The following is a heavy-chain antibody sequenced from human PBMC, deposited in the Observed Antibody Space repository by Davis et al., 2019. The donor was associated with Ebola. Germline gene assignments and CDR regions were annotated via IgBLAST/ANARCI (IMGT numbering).Heavy chain of an antibody. CDR3: AKSGLSFGVVKYHYGMDV. J-gene: IGHJ6*04. Sequence: GGSLRLSCAASGFTFSSYWMSWVRQAPGKGLQWVSTISGSGDSTYYTDSVKGRFTISRDKSKNTMYLQMNSLRAEDTAVYYCAKSGLSFGVVKYHYGMDVWGKGTTVTVSS. D-gene: IGHD3-3*01. V-gene: IGHV3-23*01. CDR2: ISGSGDST. CDR1: GFTFSSYW.